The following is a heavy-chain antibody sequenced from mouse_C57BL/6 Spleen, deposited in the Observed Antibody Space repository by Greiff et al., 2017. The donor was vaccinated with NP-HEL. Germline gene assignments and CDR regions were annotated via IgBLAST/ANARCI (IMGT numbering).Heavy chain of an antibody. V-gene: IGHV1-52*01. CDR1: GYTFTSYW. CDR3: ARIAPYDYDDYFDY. Sequence: QVQLQQPGAELVRPGSSVKLSCKASGYTFTSYWMHWVKQRPIQGLEWIGNIDPSDSETHYNQKFKDKATLTVDKSSSTAYMQLSSLTSEDSAVYYCARIAPYDYDDYFDYWGQGTTLTVSS. D-gene: IGHD2-4*01. J-gene: IGHJ2*01. CDR2: IDPSDSET.